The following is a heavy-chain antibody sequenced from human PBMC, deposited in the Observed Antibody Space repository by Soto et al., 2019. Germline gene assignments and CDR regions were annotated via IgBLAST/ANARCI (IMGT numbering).Heavy chain of an antibody. Sequence: QVQLVESGGGVVQPGRSLRLSCAASGFTFSSYAMHWVRQAPGKGLEWVAIMSYDGNNQYYADSVKGRFTISRDNFKNTLHLQMNSLRAEDTAVYYCAKALGELSPESFDYWGQGSLVTVSP. CDR1: GFTFSSYA. J-gene: IGHJ4*02. V-gene: IGHV3-30*18. CDR3: AKALGELSPESFDY. D-gene: IGHD3-16*02. CDR2: MSYDGNNQ.